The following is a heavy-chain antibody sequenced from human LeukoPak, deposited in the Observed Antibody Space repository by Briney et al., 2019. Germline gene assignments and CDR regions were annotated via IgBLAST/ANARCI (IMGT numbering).Heavy chain of an antibody. V-gene: IGHV3-48*02. J-gene: IGHJ4*02. CDR1: GFTFSSYS. CDR2: IRSGGSPI. CDR3: VRDPEALDY. Sequence: GGSLRLSCAASGFTFSSYSMNWVRQALGKGLEWVSYIRSGGSPIYYADSVKGRFTISRDNEKSSLYLQMNSLRDEDTAVYYSVRDPEALDYWGQGTPVTVSS.